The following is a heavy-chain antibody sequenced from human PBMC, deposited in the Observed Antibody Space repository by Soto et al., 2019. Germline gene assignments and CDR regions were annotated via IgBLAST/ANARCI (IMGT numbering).Heavy chain of an antibody. CDR1: GFTFSSYG. V-gene: IGHV3-33*01. CDR2: IWYDGSNK. CDR3: ARDSRGDYYFDY. Sequence: QVQLVESGGGVVQPGRSLRLSYAASGFTFSSYGMHWVRQAPGKGLEWVAVIWYDGSNKYYADSVKGRFTISRDNSKNTLYLQMNSLRAEDTAVYYCARDSRGDYYFDYWGQGTLVTVSS. D-gene: IGHD4-17*01. J-gene: IGHJ4*02.